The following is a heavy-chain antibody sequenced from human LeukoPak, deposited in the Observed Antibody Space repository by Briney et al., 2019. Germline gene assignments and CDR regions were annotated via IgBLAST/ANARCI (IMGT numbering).Heavy chain of an antibody. CDR1: GGSFSGYY. CDR2: INHSGST. Sequence: SETLSLTCAVYGGSFSGYYWSWIRQPPGKGLEWIGEINHSGSTNYNPSLKSRVTISVDTSKNQFSLKLSSVTAADTAVYDCARIYGGYDILTGYYGGPFDYWGEGTLVTVSS. V-gene: IGHV4-34*01. CDR3: ARIYGGYDILTGYYGGPFDY. D-gene: IGHD3-9*01. J-gene: IGHJ4*02.